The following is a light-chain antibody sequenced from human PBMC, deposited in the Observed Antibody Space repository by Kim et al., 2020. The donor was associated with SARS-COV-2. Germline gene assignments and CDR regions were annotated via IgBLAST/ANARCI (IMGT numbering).Light chain of an antibody. CDR3: QQLHTYPLT. CDR1: QGISRD. V-gene: IGKV1-9*01. Sequence: EPVGDRVTITCRASQGISRDLAWYQQKPGTPPKLLIYAASTLQSGVPSRFSGSGSGTDFTLTITSLQPEDFATYSCQQLHTYPLTFGPGTKVDIK. CDR2: AAS. J-gene: IGKJ3*01.